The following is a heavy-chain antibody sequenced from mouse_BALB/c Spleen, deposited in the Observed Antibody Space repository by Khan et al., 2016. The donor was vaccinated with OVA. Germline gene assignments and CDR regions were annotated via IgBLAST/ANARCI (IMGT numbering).Heavy chain of an antibody. CDR1: GYSFTSYY. CDR2: IDSFRGGF. D-gene: IGHD2-2*01. Sequence: EVQLQESGPELMKPGASVKISCKASGYSFTSYYIHWIMQSHGKSLEWIGYIDSFRGGFTYNQKFKGKATFTVDNISSTAYIDFNDLTSEDSAVYYCTRHGYVAWFTYWGQGTLVTVSA. V-gene: IGHV1-31*01. J-gene: IGHJ3*01. CDR3: TRHGYVAWFTY.